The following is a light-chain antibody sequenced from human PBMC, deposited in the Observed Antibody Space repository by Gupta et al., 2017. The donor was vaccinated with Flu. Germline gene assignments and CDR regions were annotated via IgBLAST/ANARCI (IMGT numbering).Light chain of an antibody. Sequence: TISCTRNSGSIDDSFVHVCQQRTRTYHTPVIVVYTQRPSGARVSFSSSVANSANSASLTISGLQREDEADYYCHSYATSDLTVLFGGGTKLTVL. V-gene: IGLV6-57*01. CDR3: HSYATSDLTVL. CDR2: VYT. J-gene: IGLJ3*02. CDR1: SGSIDDSF.